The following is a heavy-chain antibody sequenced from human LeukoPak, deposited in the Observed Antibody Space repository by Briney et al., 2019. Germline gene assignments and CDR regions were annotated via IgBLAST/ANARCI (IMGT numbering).Heavy chain of an antibody. J-gene: IGHJ4*02. Sequence: SETLSLTRAVSGGSISSCNWWSWVRQPPGKGLEWIGENYHSGSTNYNPSLKSRVTISVDKSKNQFYLKLTSVTAADTAVYYCARIGNYYFDYWGQGTLVTASA. D-gene: IGHD1-1*01. CDR3: ARIGNYYFDY. CDR1: GGSISSCNW. CDR2: NYHSGST. V-gene: IGHV4-4*02.